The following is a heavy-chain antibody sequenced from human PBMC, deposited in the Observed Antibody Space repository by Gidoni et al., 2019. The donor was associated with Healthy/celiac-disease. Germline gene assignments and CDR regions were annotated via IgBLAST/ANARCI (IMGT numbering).Heavy chain of an antibody. CDR1: GCTCGDYA. CDR3: TRRIDSSGYSLYY. V-gene: IGHV3-49*04. J-gene: IGHJ4*02. Sequence: EVQLVESGGGLVQPGRSLRLCCTASGCTCGDYAMSWVRQAPGKGLELVGFMSSKAYGVTTEYAASVKGRFTISRDDSQSIAYLQMNSLKTEDTAVYYFTRRIDSSGYSLYYWGQGTLVTVSS. D-gene: IGHD3-22*01. CDR2: MSSKAYGVTT.